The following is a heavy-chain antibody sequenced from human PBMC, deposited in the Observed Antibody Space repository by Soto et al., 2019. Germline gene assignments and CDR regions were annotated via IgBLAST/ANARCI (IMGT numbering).Heavy chain of an antibody. CDR1: GFTFSSYW. V-gene: IGHV3-7*05. CDR3: AREDAYFDWLPHYFDY. Sequence: GGSLRLSCAASGFTFSSYWMSWVRQAPGEGLEWVANIKQDGSEKYYVDSVKGRFTISRDNAKNSLYLQMNSLRAEDTAVYYCAREDAYFDWLPHYFDYWGQGTLVTVSS. CDR2: IKQDGSEK. D-gene: IGHD3-9*01. J-gene: IGHJ4*02.